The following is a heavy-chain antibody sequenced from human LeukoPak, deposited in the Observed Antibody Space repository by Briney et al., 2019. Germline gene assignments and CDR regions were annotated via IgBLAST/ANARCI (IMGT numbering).Heavy chain of an antibody. CDR1: GYTFTSYD. Sequence: GASVKVSCKASGYTFTSYDINWARPATGQGLEWMGWMNPNSGNTGYAQKFQGRVTMTKNTSITTAYMDLSSLRSEDTAVYYCARALSWTTESYYYMDVWGKGTTVTVSS. CDR3: ARALSWTTESYYYMDV. J-gene: IGHJ6*03. D-gene: IGHD3/OR15-3a*01. CDR2: MNPNSGNT. V-gene: IGHV1-8*01.